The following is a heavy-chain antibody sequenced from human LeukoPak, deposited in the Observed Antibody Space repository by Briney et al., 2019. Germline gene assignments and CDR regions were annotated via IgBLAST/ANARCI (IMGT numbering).Heavy chain of an antibody. D-gene: IGHD1-26*01. J-gene: IGHJ6*02. Sequence: GRSLRLSCAASGFTFSSYWMSWVRQAPGKGLEWVANIKQDGSEKYYVDSVKGRFTISRDNAKNSLYLQMNSLRAEDTAVYYCARDSWEPDKYYYYGMDVWGQGTTVTVSS. CDR1: GFTFSSYW. V-gene: IGHV3-7*01. CDR2: IKQDGSEK. CDR3: ARDSWEPDKYYYYGMDV.